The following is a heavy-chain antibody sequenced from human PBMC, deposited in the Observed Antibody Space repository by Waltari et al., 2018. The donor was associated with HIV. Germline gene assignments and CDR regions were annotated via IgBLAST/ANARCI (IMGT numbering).Heavy chain of an antibody. CDR3: ARRAVVVTAKGPFDP. Sequence: QLQLQESGPGLVKPSETLSLTCTVSGDPISSSRYYWGWIRQPPGKGLEWIGSISYSGSTYYNPSLKSRVTISVDTSKNQFSLKLSSVTAADTAVYYCARRAVVVTAKGPFDPWGQGTLVTVSS. CDR2: ISYSGST. D-gene: IGHD2-21*02. V-gene: IGHV4-39*01. J-gene: IGHJ5*02. CDR1: GDPISSSRYY.